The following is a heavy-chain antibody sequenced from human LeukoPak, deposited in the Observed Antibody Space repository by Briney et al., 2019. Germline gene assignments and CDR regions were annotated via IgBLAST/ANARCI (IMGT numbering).Heavy chain of an antibody. J-gene: IGHJ6*03. CDR1: GGSISSGSYY. D-gene: IGHD6-19*01. V-gene: IGHV4-61*02. CDR3: ARGLSAPGYSSGWYPGTYYYYYMVV. CDR2: IYTSGST. Sequence: SETLSLTCTVSGGSISSGSYYWSWIRQPAGKGLEWIGRIYTSGSTNYNPSLKSRVTVSVDTSKNQFSLKLSSVTAADTAVYYCARGLSAPGYSSGWYPGTYYYYYMVVWGKGTTVTISS.